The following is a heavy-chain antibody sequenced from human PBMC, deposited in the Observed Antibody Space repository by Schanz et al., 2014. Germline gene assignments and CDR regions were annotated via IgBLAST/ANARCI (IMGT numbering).Heavy chain of an antibody. Sequence: QVQLVQSGAEVKKPGASVKVSCKASGYTFTSDSMHWVRQAPGQGLEWMGMINPSGGSTTYAQKFQGRVTNTADKSTSTAYMDLSSLRPEDTAVYYCARGYGDSPTDFWGQGTLVTVSS. V-gene: IGHV1-46*01. CDR3: ARGYGDSPTDF. CDR1: GYTFTSDS. D-gene: IGHD4-17*01. CDR2: INPSGGST. J-gene: IGHJ4*02.